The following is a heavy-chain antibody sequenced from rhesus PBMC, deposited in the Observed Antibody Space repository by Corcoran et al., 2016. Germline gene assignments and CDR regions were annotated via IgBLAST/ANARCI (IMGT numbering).Heavy chain of an antibody. CDR2: IYGGSGST. Sequence: QVQLQESGPGLVKPSETLSLTCAVSGGSITTHSWSWIRQCPGKGLEWIGNIYGGSGSTSYNSSLKSRVTISTDTSKNQFSLKLTSVTAADTAVYYCARYSTVAVRYFDYWGQGVLVTVSS. D-gene: IGHD5-24*01. CDR1: GGSITTHS. J-gene: IGHJ4*01. CDR3: ARYSTVAVRYFDY. V-gene: IGHV4-147*01.